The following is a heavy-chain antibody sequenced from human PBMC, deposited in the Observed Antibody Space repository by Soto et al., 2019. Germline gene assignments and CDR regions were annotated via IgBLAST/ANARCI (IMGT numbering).Heavy chain of an antibody. CDR3: ARGEDDSTTGVCYTDNCFDP. CDR1: GYTFTSYY. V-gene: IGHV1-46*03. D-gene: IGHD2-8*01. J-gene: IGHJ5*02. Sequence: QVQLVQSGAEVKKPGASVKVSCKASGYTFTSYYMHWVRQAPGQGLEWMGVINPSGNSTTYARKFQGRVTMTRDTSTSTVYMELSSLRSEDTAVYYCARGEDDSTTGVCYTDNCFDPWGQGTLVSVSS. CDR2: INPSGNST.